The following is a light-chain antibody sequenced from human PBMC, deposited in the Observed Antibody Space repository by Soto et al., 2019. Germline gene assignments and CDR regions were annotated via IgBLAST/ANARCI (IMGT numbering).Light chain of an antibody. V-gene: IGKV1-39*01. J-gene: IGKJ1*01. CDR3: QLSYSTFWT. CDR1: QSISSY. CDR2: AAS. Sequence: DIQMTQSPSSLSASVGDRVTITCRASQSISSYLNWYQQKPGKAPKLLIYAASSLQSGVPSRFSGSVSGTDFTLTISSLQPEDFATYYCQLSYSTFWTFGQGTKVEIK.